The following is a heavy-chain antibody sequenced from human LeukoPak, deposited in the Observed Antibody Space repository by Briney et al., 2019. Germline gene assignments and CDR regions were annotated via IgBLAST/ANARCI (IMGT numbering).Heavy chain of an antibody. CDR2: MNPNSGNT. CDR3: ARGRWGGRYFDY. D-gene: IGHD3-16*01. Sequence: WMGWMNPNSGNTGYAQKFQGRVTMTRNTSISTAYMELSSLRSEDTAVYYCARGRWGGRYFDYWGQGTLVTVSS. J-gene: IGHJ4*02. V-gene: IGHV1-8*01.